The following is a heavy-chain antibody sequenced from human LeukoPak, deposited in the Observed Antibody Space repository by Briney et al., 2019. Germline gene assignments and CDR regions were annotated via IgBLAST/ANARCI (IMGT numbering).Heavy chain of an antibody. V-gene: IGHV1-46*01. CDR2: INPSGGST. Sequence: GASVKVSCKASGYTFTSYYMHWGRQAPGPRLEWMGIINPSGGSTSYAQTFQARVTMTRDTSTRTVYMELSSLRSEDTAVYYCARAPYCGGDCYPNWFDPCGQGTLVTVSS. CDR1: GYTFTSYY. CDR3: ARAPYCGGDCYPNWFDP. J-gene: IGHJ5*02. D-gene: IGHD2-21*02.